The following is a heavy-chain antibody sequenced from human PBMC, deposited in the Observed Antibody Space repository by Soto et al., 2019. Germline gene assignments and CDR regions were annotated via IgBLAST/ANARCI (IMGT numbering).Heavy chain of an antibody. V-gene: IGHV4-30-4*01. J-gene: IGHJ4*02. Sequence: QVQLQESGPGLVKPSQTLSLTCTVSGGSTSSDNYWGWIRQPPGKGLEWIGHIYYSGNTDYNPSLKSRLAISIDTSKNQFSMKPSSVTAADTAVYFCAREGGESSDGLYYFDSWGQGALVTVSS. CDR3: AREGGESSDGLYYFDS. CDR1: GGSTSSDNY. CDR2: IYYSGNT. D-gene: IGHD3-16*01.